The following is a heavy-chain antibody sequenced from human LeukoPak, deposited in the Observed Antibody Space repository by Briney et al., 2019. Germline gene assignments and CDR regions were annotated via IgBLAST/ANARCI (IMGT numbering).Heavy chain of an antibody. CDR3: AFRVTSFDY. V-gene: IGHV3-23*01. D-gene: IGHD4-11*01. J-gene: IGHJ4*02. CDR2: ISGSGGST. Sequence: VRQXXXXXGEWVSAISGSGGSTYYADSVKGRFTISRDNSKNTLYLQMNSLRAEDTAVYYCAFRVTSFDYWGQGTLVTVSS.